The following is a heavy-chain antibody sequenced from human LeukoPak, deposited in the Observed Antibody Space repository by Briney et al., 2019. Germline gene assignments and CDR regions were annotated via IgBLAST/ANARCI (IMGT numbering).Heavy chain of an antibody. D-gene: IGHD3-22*01. V-gene: IGHV3-66*01. CDR1: GFTVSSNY. J-gene: IGHJ4*02. CDR2: IYSGGST. Sequence: GGSLRLSCAASGFTVSSNYMSWVRQAPGKGLEWVSVIYSGGSTYYADSVKGRFTISRDNSKNTLYLQMNSLRAEDTAVYYCASTFYDSSGYNFDYWAREPWSPSPQ. CDR3: ASTFYDSSGYNFDY.